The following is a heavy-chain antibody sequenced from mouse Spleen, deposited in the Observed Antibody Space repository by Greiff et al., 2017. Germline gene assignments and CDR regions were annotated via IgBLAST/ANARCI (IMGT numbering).Heavy chain of an antibody. CDR3: ATTTVVAHYYAMDY. CDR1: GFTFSDYG. CDR2: ISSGSSTI. Sequence: EVKLVESGVGLVKPGGSLKLSCAASGFTFSDYGMHWVRQAPEKGLEWVAYISSGSSTIYYADTVKGRFTISRDNAKNTLFLQMTSLRSEDTAMYYCATTTVVAHYYAMDYWGQGTSVTVSS. V-gene: IGHV5-17*01. D-gene: IGHD1-1*01. J-gene: IGHJ4*01.